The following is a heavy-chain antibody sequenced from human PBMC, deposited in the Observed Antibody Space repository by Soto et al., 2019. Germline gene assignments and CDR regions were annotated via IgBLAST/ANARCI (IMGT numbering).Heavy chain of an antibody. CDR1: GFTFSSSA. CDR2: MSYDGSHI. Sequence: XGSLRLSCAASGFTFSSSAMHWVRQAPGKGLEWVAFMSYDGSHIYYADSEKGRFTISRDNSKNTLYLQMNSLRPEDTSVYYCAREGIPTAAASRYLDYWGQGPLVTVSS. J-gene: IGHJ4*02. D-gene: IGHD2-21*01. V-gene: IGHV3-30*04. CDR3: AREGIPTAAASRYLDY.